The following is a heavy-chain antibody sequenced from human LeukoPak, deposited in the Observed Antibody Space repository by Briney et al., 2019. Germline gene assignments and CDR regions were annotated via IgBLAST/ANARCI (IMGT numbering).Heavy chain of an antibody. J-gene: IGHJ4*02. V-gene: IGHV3-30*02. Sequence: GGSLRLSCAASGFTFSSYGMHWVRQAPGKGLEWVAFIRYDGSNKYYADSVKGRFTISRDNSKNTLHLQMNSLRAEDTAVYYCARDNWNDVVPNDYWGQGTLVTVSS. D-gene: IGHD1-1*01. CDR2: IRYDGSNK. CDR1: GFTFSSYG. CDR3: ARDNWNDVVPNDY.